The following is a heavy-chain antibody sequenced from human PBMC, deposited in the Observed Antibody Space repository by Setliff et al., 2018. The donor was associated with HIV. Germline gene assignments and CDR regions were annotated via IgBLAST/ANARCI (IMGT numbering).Heavy chain of an antibody. CDR3: ARDHDYGDLPRNWFYMDV. CDR2: INTNTGNP. J-gene: IGHJ6*03. D-gene: IGHD4-17*01. Sequence: ASVKVSCKASGYTFSNYGMNWVRQAPGQGLEWMGWINTNTGNPTYAQDFTGRFVFSLDTSVSTAYLQISSLKAEDTAVYYCARDHDYGDLPRNWFYMDVWGKGTTVTVSS. V-gene: IGHV7-4-1*02. CDR1: GYTFSNYG.